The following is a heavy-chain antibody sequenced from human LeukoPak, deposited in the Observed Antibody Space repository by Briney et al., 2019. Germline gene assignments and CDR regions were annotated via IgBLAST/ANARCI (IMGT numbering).Heavy chain of an antibody. D-gene: IGHD5-24*01. V-gene: IGHV4-30-2*01. Sequence: PSETLSLTCAVSGGSISSGGYSWSWIRQPPGKGLEWIGYIYHSGSTYYNPSLKSRVTMSVDRSKNQFSLKLSSVTAADTAVYYCARADGYNFDYWGQGTLVTVSS. CDR2: IYHSGST. J-gene: IGHJ4*02. CDR1: GGSISSGGYS. CDR3: ARADGYNFDY.